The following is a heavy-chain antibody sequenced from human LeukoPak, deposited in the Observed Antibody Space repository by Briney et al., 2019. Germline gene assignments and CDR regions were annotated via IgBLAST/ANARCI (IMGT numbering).Heavy chain of an antibody. J-gene: IGHJ6*03. Sequence: PSETLSLTCTVPGGSIGSYYWSWIRQPPGKGLEWIGYIYYSGSTNYNPSFKSRVTISVDTSKNQFSLKLSSVTAADTAVYYCARERDSDYYYMDVWGKGTTVTVSS. V-gene: IGHV4-59*01. CDR2: IYYSGST. CDR3: ARERDSDYYYMDV. D-gene: IGHD1-26*01. CDR1: GGSIGSYY.